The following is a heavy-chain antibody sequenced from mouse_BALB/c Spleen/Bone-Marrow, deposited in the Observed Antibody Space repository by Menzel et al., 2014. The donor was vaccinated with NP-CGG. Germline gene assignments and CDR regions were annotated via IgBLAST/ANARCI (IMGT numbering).Heavy chain of an antibody. J-gene: IGHJ2*01. V-gene: IGHV14-3*02. CDR2: IDPANGNT. CDR1: GFNIKDTY. D-gene: IGHD1-1*01. Sequence: EVHLVESGAELVKPGASVKLSCTASGFNIKDTYMHWVKQRPEQGLEWIGRIDPANGNTKYDPEFQGKATITADTSSNTAYLQLSSPTSEDTAVYYCVSYYYGNYFDSWGQGTTLTVFS. CDR3: VSYYYGNYFDS.